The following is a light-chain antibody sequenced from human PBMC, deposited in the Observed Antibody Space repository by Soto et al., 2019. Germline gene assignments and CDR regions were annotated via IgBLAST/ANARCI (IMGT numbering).Light chain of an antibody. CDR3: SSYTSSSTNWV. CDR1: NTDVGGYNY. V-gene: IGLV2-14*01. Sequence: QSVLTQPASVSGSPGQSITISCTGTNTDVGGYNYVSWYQQHPGKAPKLMIYEVSNRPSGVSNRFSGSKSGNTASLTISGLQAEDEADYYCSSYTSSSTNWVFGGGTKLTVL. J-gene: IGLJ3*02. CDR2: EVS.